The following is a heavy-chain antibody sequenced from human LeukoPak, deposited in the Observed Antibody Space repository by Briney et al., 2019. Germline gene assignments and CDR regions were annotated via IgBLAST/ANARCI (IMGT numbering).Heavy chain of an antibody. CDR1: GYTFTSYY. Sequence: ASVKVSCKASGYTFTSYYMHWVRQAPGQGLEWMGIINPSGGSTSYAQKFQGRVTMTRDTSTSTVYMELSSLRSEDTAVYYCARDGRFTYYYDSSGYTDAFDIWGQGTMITVSS. CDR2: INPSGGST. CDR3: ARDGRFTYYYDSSGYTDAFDI. V-gene: IGHV1-46*01. D-gene: IGHD3-22*01. J-gene: IGHJ3*02.